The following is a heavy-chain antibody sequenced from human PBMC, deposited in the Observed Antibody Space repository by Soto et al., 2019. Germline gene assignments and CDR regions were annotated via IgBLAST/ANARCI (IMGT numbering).Heavy chain of an antibody. D-gene: IGHD3-16*01. CDR2: INQDGSEK. CDR3: SGGGGDAF. CDR1: ESTVSRDW. Sequence: EVHLVESGGGLVQTGGSLRLSCAIFESTVSRDWMNWVRQARGKGLEWVAHINQDGSEKYYVDSVKGRFTISRDNAKKSRYLQMTSLRPADTAMYYCSGGGGDAFWGQGTLVTVSS. J-gene: IGHJ4*02. V-gene: IGHV3-7*04.